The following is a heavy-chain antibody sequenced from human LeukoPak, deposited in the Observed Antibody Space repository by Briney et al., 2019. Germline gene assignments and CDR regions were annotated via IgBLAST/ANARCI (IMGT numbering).Heavy chain of an antibody. Sequence: PSETLSLTCAVYGGSFSGYYWSWIRQPPGKGLEWIGEINHSGSTNYNPSLKSRVTISVDTSKNQFSLKLSSVTAADTAVYYCARGGVITMVRGVNNYWGQGTLVTVSS. D-gene: IGHD3-10*01. J-gene: IGHJ4*02. CDR1: GGSFSGYY. V-gene: IGHV4-34*01. CDR3: ARGGVITMVRGVNNY. CDR2: INHSGST.